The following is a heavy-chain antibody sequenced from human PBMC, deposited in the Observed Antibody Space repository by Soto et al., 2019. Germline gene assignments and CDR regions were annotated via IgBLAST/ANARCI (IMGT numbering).Heavy chain of an antibody. D-gene: IGHD2-21*01. CDR3: ARDIAADAYNS. CDR1: GGTFSSYT. Sequence: ASVKVSCKASGGTFSSYTINWVRQAPGQRLEWMGRIIPISGIANYAQKFQGRVTITADKSTTTAYMELSSLRSEDTAVYYCARDIAADAYNSWGQGTLVTVPQ. J-gene: IGHJ5*02. CDR2: IIPISGIA. V-gene: IGHV1-69*04.